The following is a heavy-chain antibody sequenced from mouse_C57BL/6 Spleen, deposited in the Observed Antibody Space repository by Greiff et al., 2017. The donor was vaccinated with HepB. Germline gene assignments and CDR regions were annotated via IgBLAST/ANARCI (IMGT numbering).Heavy chain of an antibody. V-gene: IGHV1-4*01. Sequence: QVHVKQSGAELARPGASVKMSCKASGYTFTSYTMHWVKQRPGQGLEWIGYINPSSGYTKYNQKFKDKATLTADKSSSTAYMQLSSLTSEDSAVYYCARPGSSGYFDYWGQGTTLTVSS. D-gene: IGHD3-2*02. CDR3: ARPGSSGYFDY. J-gene: IGHJ2*01. CDR2: INPSSGYT. CDR1: GYTFTSYT.